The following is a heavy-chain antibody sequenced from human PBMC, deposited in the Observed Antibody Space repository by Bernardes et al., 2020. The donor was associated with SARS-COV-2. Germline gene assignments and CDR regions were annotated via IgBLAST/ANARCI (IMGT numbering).Heavy chain of an antibody. CDR2: IYYSGST. D-gene: IGHD6-6*01. CDR3: ASSIAARRNYYYGMDV. Sequence: ETLSLTCTVSGGSISSYYWSWIRQPPGKGLEWIGYIYYSGSTNYNPSLKSRVTISVDTSKNQFSLKLSSVTAADTAVYYCASSIAARRNYYYGMDVWGQGTTVTVSS. V-gene: IGHV4-59*08. CDR1: GGSISSYY. J-gene: IGHJ6*02.